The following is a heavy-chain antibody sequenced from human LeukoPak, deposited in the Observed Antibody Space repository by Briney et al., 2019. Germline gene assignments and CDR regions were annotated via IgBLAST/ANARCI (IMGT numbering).Heavy chain of an antibody. CDR2: IYYSGST. J-gene: IGHJ3*02. V-gene: IGHV4-59*08. CDR3: VRHDDEYGAFDI. CDR1: GGSISSYY. D-gene: IGHD2-2*01. Sequence: SETLSLTCTVSGGSISSYYWSWIRQPPGKGLEWIGYIYYSGSTNYNPSLKSRVTIPVDTSKNQFSLKLSSVTAADTAVYYCVRHDDEYGAFDIWGQGTMVTVSS.